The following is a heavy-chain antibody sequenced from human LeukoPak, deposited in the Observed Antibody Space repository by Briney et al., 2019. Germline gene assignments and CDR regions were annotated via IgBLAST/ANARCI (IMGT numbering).Heavy chain of an antibody. CDR1: GFTFSSYA. Sequence: GGSLRLSCAASGFTFSSYAMSWVRQAPGKGLEWVSAISGSGGSTYYADSVKGRFTISRDNSKNTLYLQMNSLRAEDTAVYYCAKGYCSSTSCRWTAAYYMDVWGKGTTVTVSS. D-gene: IGHD2-2*01. CDR3: AKGYCSSTSCRWTAAYYMDV. J-gene: IGHJ6*03. V-gene: IGHV3-23*01. CDR2: ISGSGGST.